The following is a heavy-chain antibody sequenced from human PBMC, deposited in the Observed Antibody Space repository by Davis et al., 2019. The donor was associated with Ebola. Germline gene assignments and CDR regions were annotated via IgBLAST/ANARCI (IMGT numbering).Heavy chain of an antibody. V-gene: IGHV5-51*01. D-gene: IGHD4-11*01. CDR1: GSSFTSYW. Sequence: PGGSLRLSCKGSGSSFTSYWIGWVRQLPGKGLEWMGIIYPGDSDTRYSPSFQGQVTISADKSISTAYLQWSSLKASDTAMYYCARLMTTRYYFDYWGQGTLVTVSS. J-gene: IGHJ4*02. CDR3: ARLMTTRYYFDY. CDR2: IYPGDSDT.